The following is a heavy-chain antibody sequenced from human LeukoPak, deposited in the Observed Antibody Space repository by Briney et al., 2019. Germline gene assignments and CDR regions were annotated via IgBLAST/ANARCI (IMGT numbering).Heavy chain of an antibody. J-gene: IGHJ6*03. CDR3: ARHLRYYYYMDV. Sequence: SETLSLTCAVSGYSISSGYYWGWIRQPPGKGLEWIGSIYHSGSTYYNPSLKSRVTISVDTSKNQFSLKLSSVTAADTAVYCCARHLRYYYYMDVWGKGTMVTVSS. V-gene: IGHV4-38-2*01. CDR2: IYHSGST. CDR1: GYSISSGYY.